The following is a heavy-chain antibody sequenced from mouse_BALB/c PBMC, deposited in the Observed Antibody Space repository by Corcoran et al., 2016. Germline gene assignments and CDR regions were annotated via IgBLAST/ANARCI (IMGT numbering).Heavy chain of an antibody. J-gene: IGHJ1*01. D-gene: IGHD2-1*01. CDR1: GFTFGAFG. V-gene: IGHV11-2*02. CDR2: INSDGSAI. Sequence: EVQLLETGGGLVQPGGSRGLSCEGSGFTFGAFGMGWVRQKPGKTLEWIGDINSDGSAINYEPSIKDRFTIFRDNDKSTLYLQMSNVRSEDTATYFCMRYGNYWYFDVWGAGTTVTVSS. CDR3: MRYGNYWYFDV.